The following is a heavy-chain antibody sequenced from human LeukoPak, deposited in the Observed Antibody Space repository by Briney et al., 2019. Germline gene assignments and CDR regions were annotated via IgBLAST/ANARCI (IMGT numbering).Heavy chain of an antibody. CDR2: ISSSSSYI. CDR3: ARDQVVVVPAARPYYYYGMDV. D-gene: IGHD2-2*01. Sequence: KTGGSLRLSCAASGFTFSSYSMNWVRQAPGKGLEWVSSISSSSSYIYYADSVKGRFTISRDNAKNSLYLQMNSLRAEDTAVYYCARDQVVVVPAARPYYYYGMDVWGQGTTVTVSS. J-gene: IGHJ6*02. CDR1: GFTFSSYS. V-gene: IGHV3-21*01.